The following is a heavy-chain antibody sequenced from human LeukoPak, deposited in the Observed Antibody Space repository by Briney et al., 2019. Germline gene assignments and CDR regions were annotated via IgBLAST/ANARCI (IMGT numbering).Heavy chain of an antibody. J-gene: IGHJ4*02. Sequence: ASVKVSCKASGYTFTGYYMHWVRQAPGQGLEWMGWINPNSGGTNYAQKLQGRVTMTTDTSTSTAYMELRSLRSGDTAVYYCARGTAAAGSVSDYWGQGTLVTVSS. D-gene: IGHD6-13*01. CDR1: GYTFTGYY. V-gene: IGHV1-2*02. CDR3: ARGTAAAGSVSDY. CDR2: INPNSGGT.